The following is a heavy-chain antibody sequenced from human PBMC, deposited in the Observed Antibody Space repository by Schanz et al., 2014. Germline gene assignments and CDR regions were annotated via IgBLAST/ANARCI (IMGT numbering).Heavy chain of an antibody. CDR2: ISSDGSKK. V-gene: IGHV3-33*05. D-gene: IGHD1-1*01. Sequence: QVQLVESGGGVVQPERSLRLSCAASGFNFANHAIHWVRQGQGNGLQWVAVISSDGSKKLYADSVKARFTIARDNSKNTLFLQMDSLRVEDTAVYYCMAMGRNTSHYFDHWGQGTLVTVSS. CDR3: MAMGRNTSHYFDH. CDR1: GFNFANHA. J-gene: IGHJ4*02.